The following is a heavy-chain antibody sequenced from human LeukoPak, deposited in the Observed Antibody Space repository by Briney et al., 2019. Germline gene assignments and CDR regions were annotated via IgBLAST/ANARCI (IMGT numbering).Heavy chain of an antibody. CDR2: IIPILGTA. CDR1: GGTFSSYA. Sequence: SVKVSCKASGGTFSSYAISWVRQAPGQGLEWMGGIIPILGTANYAQKFQGRVTITADESTSTAYMELSSLRSEDTAVYYCARTWYHDFWSGIRGDYYYYMGVWGKGTTVTVSS. CDR3: ARTWYHDFWSGIRGDYYYYMGV. V-gene: IGHV1-69*13. J-gene: IGHJ6*03. D-gene: IGHD3-3*01.